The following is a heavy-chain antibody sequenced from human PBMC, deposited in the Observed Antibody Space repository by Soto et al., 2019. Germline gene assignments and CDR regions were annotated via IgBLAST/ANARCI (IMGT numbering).Heavy chain of an antibody. D-gene: IGHD6-13*01. V-gene: IGHV4-39*01. J-gene: IGHJ5*02. CDR1: GGSISSSSYY. Sequence: SETLSLTCTVSGGSISSSSYYWGWIRQPPGKGLEWIGSIYYSGSTYYNPSLKSRVTISVDTSKNQFSLKLSSVTAADTAVYYCARQEEEQQLVGSWFDPWGQGTLVTVSS. CDR2: IYYSGST. CDR3: ARQEEEQQLVGSWFDP.